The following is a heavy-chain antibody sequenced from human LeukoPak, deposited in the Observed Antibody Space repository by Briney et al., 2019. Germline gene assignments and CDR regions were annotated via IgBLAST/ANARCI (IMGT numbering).Heavy chain of an antibody. CDR1: GYPFIGNY. D-gene: IGHD2-2*01. Sequence: ASVKVSCKASGYPFIGNYIHWVRQAPGQGLEWMGWINPNSGGTQYSQKFQGRVTLTRDTSITRGYMELSGLTSDDTAVYYCASRNPVVPAAPDAFDIWGQGTMVTVSS. CDR2: INPNSGGT. J-gene: IGHJ3*02. V-gene: IGHV1-2*02. CDR3: ASRNPVVPAAPDAFDI.